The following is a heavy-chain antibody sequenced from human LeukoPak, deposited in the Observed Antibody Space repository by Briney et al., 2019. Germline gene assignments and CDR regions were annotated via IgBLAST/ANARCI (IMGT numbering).Heavy chain of an antibody. V-gene: IGHV4-31*03. CDR3: ASREVWGSYRFYY. Sequence: PSETLSLTCTVSGGSISSGGYYWSWIRQHPGKGLEWIGYIYYSGSTYYNPSLKSRVTISVDTSKNQFSLKLSSVTAADTAVYYCASREVWGSYRFYYWGQGTLVTVSS. CDR2: IYYSGST. CDR1: GGSISSGGYY. J-gene: IGHJ4*02. D-gene: IGHD3-16*02.